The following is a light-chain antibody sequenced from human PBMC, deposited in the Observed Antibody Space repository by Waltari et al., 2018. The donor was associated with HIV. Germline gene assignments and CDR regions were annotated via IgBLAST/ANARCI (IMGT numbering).Light chain of an antibody. J-gene: IGLJ2*01. CDR1: TNDIGSYTY. CDR3: SSYSRGALL. CDR2: EVS. Sequence: QSVLTQPASVSGSPGQSLTLSCTGTTNDIGSYTYVSWYQQSPDKAPKLIIYEVSNRPSGISIRFSGSKSGNTASLTISGLQADDEAYYHCSSYSRGALLFGGGTKVTVL. V-gene: IGLV2-14*01.